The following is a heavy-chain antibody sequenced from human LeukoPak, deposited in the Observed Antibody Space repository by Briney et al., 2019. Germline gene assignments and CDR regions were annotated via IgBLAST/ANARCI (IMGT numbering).Heavy chain of an antibody. CDR3: ARYHRGSYYFDY. D-gene: IGHD1-26*01. J-gene: IGHJ4*02. Sequence: SETLSPTCTVSGGSISSYYWSWIRQPPGKGLEWIGYIYYSGSINYNPSLKSRVTISVDTSKNQLSLKLSSVTAADTAVYYCARYHRGSYYFDYWGQGTLVTVSS. V-gene: IGHV4-59*01. CDR2: IYYSGSI. CDR1: GGSISSYY.